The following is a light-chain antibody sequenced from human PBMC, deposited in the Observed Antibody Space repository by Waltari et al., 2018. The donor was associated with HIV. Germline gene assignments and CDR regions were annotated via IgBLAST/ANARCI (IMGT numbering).Light chain of an antibody. CDR3: QQYGTSLFT. CDR2: GAS. J-gene: IGKJ3*01. CDR1: QSFISNY. Sequence: IVLTQSPRTLSMSPGVRVTLPCRASQSFISNYLACYQQKPGQAPMLLIYGASYRATDIPDRFSGSGSGTDFTLTISRLEPEDFAVYYCQQYGTSLFTFGPGTKVDIK. V-gene: IGKV3-20*01.